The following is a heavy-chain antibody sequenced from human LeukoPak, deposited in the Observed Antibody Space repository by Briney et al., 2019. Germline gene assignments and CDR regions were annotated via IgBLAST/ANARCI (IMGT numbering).Heavy chain of an antibody. CDR1: GYTFTNYG. J-gene: IGHJ3*02. D-gene: IGHD6-13*01. Sequence: ASVKVSCKASGYTFTNYGISWVRQAPGQGLEWMGWISAYNGDTNYVQKFQGRVTMTTDTSTSTAYMELKSLRSDDTAVYYCAREEGAPIAAANIWGLGTKVTVSS. CDR3: AREEGAPIAAANI. CDR2: ISAYNGDT. V-gene: IGHV1-18*01.